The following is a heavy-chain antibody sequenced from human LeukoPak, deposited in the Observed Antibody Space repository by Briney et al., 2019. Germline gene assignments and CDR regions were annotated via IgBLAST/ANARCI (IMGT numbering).Heavy chain of an antibody. J-gene: IGHJ4*02. CDR1: GFSFSHYA. V-gene: IGHV3-23*01. Sequence: GGSLRLSCAASGFSFSHYAMSWVRQAPARGLEWVSSLRGDGETFYADSVKGRFTLSRDDSRNTVYLQLNNLRVDDTAVYYCAKAYCSSTSCYTRLDYWGQGTLVTVSS. CDR2: LRGDGET. CDR3: AKAYCSSTSCYTRLDY. D-gene: IGHD2-2*02.